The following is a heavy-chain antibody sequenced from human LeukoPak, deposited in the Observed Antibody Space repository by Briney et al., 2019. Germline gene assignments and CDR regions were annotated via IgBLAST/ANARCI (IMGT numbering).Heavy chain of an antibody. Sequence: PSETLSLTCAVYGGSLSGYYWSWIRQPPGKGLEWIGEINHSGSTNYNPSLKSRVTISVDTSKNQFSLKLSSVTAADTAVYYCARGLASSSYYWGQGTLVTVSS. D-gene: IGHD6-13*01. CDR3: ARGLASSSYY. V-gene: IGHV4-34*01. J-gene: IGHJ4*02. CDR1: GGSLSGYY. CDR2: INHSGST.